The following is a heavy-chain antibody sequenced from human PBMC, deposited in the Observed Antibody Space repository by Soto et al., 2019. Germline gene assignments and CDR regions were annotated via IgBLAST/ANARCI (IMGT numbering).Heavy chain of an antibody. CDR1: GFTFSSYA. CDR2: ISGSGGTT. V-gene: IGHV3-23*01. D-gene: IGHD2-21*02. CDR3: ARNCGGDCYTNFAY. J-gene: IGHJ4*02. Sequence: EVQLLESGGGLVKPGGSLRLSCAASGFTFSSYAMSWVRQAPGRGLEWVSAISGSGGTTYYGDSVRCRFTVSRDNSRDTLYLPMNSLSADDTALYYCARNCGGDCYTNFAYLGQGTLVTVSS.